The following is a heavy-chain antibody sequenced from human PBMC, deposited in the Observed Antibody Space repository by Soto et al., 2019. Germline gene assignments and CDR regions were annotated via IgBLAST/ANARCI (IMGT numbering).Heavy chain of an antibody. CDR3: TPDLWSAAILQHPRLVLGY. D-gene: IGHD2-2*01. Sequence: PGGSLRLSCAASGFTFSNAWMNWVRQAPGKGLEWVGRIKSKTDGGTTDYAAPVKGRFTISRDDSKNTLYLQMNSLKTEDTAVYYCTPDLWSAAILQHPRLVLGYWGQGTLVTVSS. J-gene: IGHJ4*02. CDR2: IKSKTDGGTT. V-gene: IGHV3-15*07. CDR1: GFTFSNAW.